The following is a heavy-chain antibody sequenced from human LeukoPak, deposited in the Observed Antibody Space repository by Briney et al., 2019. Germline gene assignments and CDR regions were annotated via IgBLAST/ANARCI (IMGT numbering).Heavy chain of an antibody. CDR2: ISSSGDTI. Sequence: QTGGSLRLSCAASRFTFSVYEMNWVRQAPGKGLEWVSYISSSGDTIYYADSVKGRFTISRDNAKNSLYLQMNSLRAEDTAVYYCARVETPLGLRYFDWLLSPYYMDVWGKGTTVTISS. CDR1: RFTFSVYE. D-gene: IGHD3-9*01. CDR3: ARVETPLGLRYFDWLLSPYYMDV. J-gene: IGHJ6*03. V-gene: IGHV3-48*03.